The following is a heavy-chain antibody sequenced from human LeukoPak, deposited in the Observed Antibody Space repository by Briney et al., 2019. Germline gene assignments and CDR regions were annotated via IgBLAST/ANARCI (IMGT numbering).Heavy chain of an antibody. Sequence: SETPSLTCAVYGGSFSGYYWSWIRQPPGKGLEWIGEINHSGSTNYNPSLKSRVTISVDTSKNQFSLKLSSVTAADTAVYYCARGHPVLRYFDWLFPPSFDYWGQGTLVTVSS. CDR1: GGSFSGYY. CDR3: ARGHPVLRYFDWLFPPSFDY. V-gene: IGHV4-34*01. D-gene: IGHD3-9*01. CDR2: INHSGST. J-gene: IGHJ4*02.